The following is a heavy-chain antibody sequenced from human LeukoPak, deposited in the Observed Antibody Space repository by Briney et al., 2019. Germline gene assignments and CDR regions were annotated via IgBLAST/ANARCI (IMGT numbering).Heavy chain of an antibody. J-gene: IGHJ6*02. CDR2: IIPIFGTA. D-gene: IGHD3-22*01. V-gene: IGHV1-69*13. CDR1: GGTFSSYA. Sequence: SVKVSCKASGGTFSSYAISWVRQAPGQGLEWMGGIIPIFGTANYAQKFQGRVTITADESTSTAYMELSSLRPEDTAVYYCARDAWNYYDTPRRGMDVWGQGTTVTVSS. CDR3: ARDAWNYYDTPRRGMDV.